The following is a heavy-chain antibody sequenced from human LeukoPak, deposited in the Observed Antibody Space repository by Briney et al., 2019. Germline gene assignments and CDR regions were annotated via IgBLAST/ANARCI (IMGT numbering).Heavy chain of an antibody. CDR1: GFTFDDYA. CDR3: AKGQKASMVRGVIGY. CDR2: ISWNSGSI. Sequence: PGGSLRLSCAASGFTFDDYAMHWVRQAPGKGLEWVSGISWNSGSIGYADSVKGRFTISRDNAKNSLYLQINSLRAEDTALYYCAKGQKASMVRGVIGYWGQGTLVTVSS. J-gene: IGHJ4*02. V-gene: IGHV3-9*01. D-gene: IGHD3-10*01.